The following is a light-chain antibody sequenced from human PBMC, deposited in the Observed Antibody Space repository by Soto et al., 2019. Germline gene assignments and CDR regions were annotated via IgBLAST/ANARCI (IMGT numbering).Light chain of an antibody. Sequence: EIVLTQSPGTLSLSPGERATLSCKASQSVTSRYLAWYQQKPGQAPRLLIYGASSRATGITDRFSGSGSGTDFTLTISRLEREDLAVYCCQQYNNSPKYTCGQGTKLEIK. V-gene: IGKV3-20*01. CDR2: GAS. CDR1: QSVTSRY. J-gene: IGKJ2*01. CDR3: QQYNNSPKYT.